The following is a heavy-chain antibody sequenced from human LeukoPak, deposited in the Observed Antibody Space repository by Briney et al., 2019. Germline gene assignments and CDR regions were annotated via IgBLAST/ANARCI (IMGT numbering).Heavy chain of an antibody. D-gene: IGHD3-9*01. J-gene: IGHJ4*02. CDR3: ARVILTGYYYDS. V-gene: IGHV3-64*01. Sequence: GGSLRLSCAASGFTFSTYALHWVRQAPGKGLEFVSGVNSNGGNTYYANSVKGRFIISRDNSKNTLYLQMGSLRPEDMAVYHCARVILTGYYYDSWGQGTLVTVSS. CDR2: VNSNGGNT. CDR1: GFTFSTYA.